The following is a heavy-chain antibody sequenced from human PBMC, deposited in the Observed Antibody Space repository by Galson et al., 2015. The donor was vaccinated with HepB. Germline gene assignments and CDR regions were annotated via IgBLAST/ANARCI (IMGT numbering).Heavy chain of an antibody. CDR2: INSNTGNP. J-gene: IGHJ4*02. CDR3: ARADVGGTYFDY. V-gene: IGHV7-4-1*02. CDR1: GYNINKHA. D-gene: IGHD1-1*01. Sequence: SVKVSCKASGYNINKHAMNWVRQAPGQGLEWMGWINSNTGNPTYAQGFTGRFVFSLDTSVRTAYLQISSLEAEDTAMYYCARADVGGTYFDYWGQGTLVTVSS.